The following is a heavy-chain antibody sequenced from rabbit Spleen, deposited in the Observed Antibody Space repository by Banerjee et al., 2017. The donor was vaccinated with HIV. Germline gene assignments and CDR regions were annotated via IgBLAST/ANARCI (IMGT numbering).Heavy chain of an antibody. D-gene: IGHD5-1*01. CDR1: GFDFSTYG. J-gene: IGHJ4*01. Sequence: DLVESGGGLVQPGGSLKLSCKASGFDFSTYGVSWVRQAPGKGLEWIACINIVTGKDVYATWAKGRFIMSRTSSTTVTLQMTSLTAADTATYICARDLVTVIGWNFNLWGPGTLVTVS. CDR2: INIVTGKD. V-gene: IGHV1S45*01. CDR3: ARDLVTVIGWNFNL.